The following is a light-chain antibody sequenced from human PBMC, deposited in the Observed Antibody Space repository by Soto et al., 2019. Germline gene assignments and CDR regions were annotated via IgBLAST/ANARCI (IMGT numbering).Light chain of an antibody. CDR2: GAS. CDR1: QSVSSD. V-gene: IGKV3-15*01. J-gene: IGKJ1*01. CDR3: QQCDKWPQT. Sequence: EIVMTQSPATLSVSPGERATLSCRASQSVSSDLAWYQHKPGQAPRLLIYGASTRATGIPARFSGRGSGTEFTLTISSLQSVDFAVYYCQQCDKWPQTFGQGTKVDIK.